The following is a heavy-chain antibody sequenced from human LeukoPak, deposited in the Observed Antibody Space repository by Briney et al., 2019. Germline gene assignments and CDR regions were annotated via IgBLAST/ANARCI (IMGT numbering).Heavy chain of an antibody. D-gene: IGHD5-12*01. Sequence: SETLSLTCSVSGYAISSGYHWGWIRQPPGKGLEWVGSIHRTGSTYYNPPLKSRVTISVDTSKNQFSLNLSSVTAADTAVYYCARVSWVRLTHHFDFWGQGTLVTVSS. J-gene: IGHJ4*02. CDR1: GYAISSGYH. CDR2: IHRTGST. CDR3: ARVSWVRLTHHFDF. V-gene: IGHV4-38-2*02.